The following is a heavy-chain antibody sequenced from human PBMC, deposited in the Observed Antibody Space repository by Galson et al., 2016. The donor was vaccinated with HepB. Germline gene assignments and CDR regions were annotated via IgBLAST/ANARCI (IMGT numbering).Heavy chain of an antibody. Sequence: QSGAEVKKPGESLKISCQGFGFSFTNYWIGWVRQMPGKGLEWMGIIYPGDSDTRYSPSFEGQVTISADKSISTAYLQWSSLKASDTAIYYCARQWGLLVATGPFDPWGQGTLVTVSS. V-gene: IGHV5-51*01. CDR2: IYPGDSDT. D-gene: IGHD6-13*01. J-gene: IGHJ5*02. CDR1: GFSFTNYW. CDR3: ARQWGLLVATGPFDP.